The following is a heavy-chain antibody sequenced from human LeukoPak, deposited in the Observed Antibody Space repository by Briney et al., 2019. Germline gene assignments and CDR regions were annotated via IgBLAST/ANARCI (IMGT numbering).Heavy chain of an antibody. D-gene: IGHD1-26*01. J-gene: IGHJ5*02. Sequence: PGRSLRLSCAASGFTFGDYAMHWVRQAPGKGLEWVSGISWNSGSIGYADSVKGRFTISRDNAKNSLYLQMNSLGAEDTALYYCAKGGGSYLNNWFDPWGQGTLVTVSS. V-gene: IGHV3-9*01. CDR2: ISWNSGSI. CDR1: GFTFGDYA. CDR3: AKGGGSYLNNWFDP.